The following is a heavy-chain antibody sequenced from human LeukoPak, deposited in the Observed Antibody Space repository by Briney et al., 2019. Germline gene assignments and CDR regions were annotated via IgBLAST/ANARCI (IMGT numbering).Heavy chain of an antibody. V-gene: IGHV3-33*01. Sequence: GGSLRLSCAAPGYTFSNYGVHWVREAPGKGLEWVAVICYAGSNKCYADSVKGRLTISRDNSQNTLYLQMKSLRAEDRAVYYCARGRYGVVLFDYWGQGTLVTVPS. CDR1: GYTFSNYG. CDR2: ICYAGSNK. D-gene: IGHD4-17*01. CDR3: ARGRYGVVLFDY. J-gene: IGHJ4*02.